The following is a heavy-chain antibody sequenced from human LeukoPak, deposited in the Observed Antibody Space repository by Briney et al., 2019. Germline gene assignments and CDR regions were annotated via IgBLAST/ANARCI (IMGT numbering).Heavy chain of an antibody. D-gene: IGHD4-17*01. V-gene: IGHV3-48*03. CDR2: ISSSGSTI. J-gene: IGHJ6*04. CDR1: GFTFSSYE. Sequence: PGGSLRLSCAASGFTFSSYEMNWVRQAPGKGLEWVSYISSSGSTIYYADSVKGRFTISRDNAKNSLYLQMDSLRAEDTAVYYCAKDIRLGTTVTKTVDVWGKGTTVTVSS. CDR3: AKDIRLGTTVTKTVDV.